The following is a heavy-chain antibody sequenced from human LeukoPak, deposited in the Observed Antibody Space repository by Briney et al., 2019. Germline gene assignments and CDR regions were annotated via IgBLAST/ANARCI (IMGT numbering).Heavy chain of an antibody. J-gene: IGHJ4*02. CDR3: ARYHAYYDRCGYYYQN. CDR1: GGSISSGSSF. Sequence: SETLSLTCTVSGGSISSGSSFWGLIRQPPGRGLEWIGSIYYSGSTYYNPSLKSRLTISVDTSKNQFSLQLSSVTAADTAVYHCARYHAYYDRCGYYYQNWGQGTLVTVSS. V-gene: IGHV4-39*01. D-gene: IGHD3-22*01. CDR2: IYYSGST.